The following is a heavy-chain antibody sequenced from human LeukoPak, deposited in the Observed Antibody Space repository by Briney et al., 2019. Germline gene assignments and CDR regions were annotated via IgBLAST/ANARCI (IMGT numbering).Heavy chain of an antibody. Sequence: SETLSLTCTVSGGSISSYYWSWIRQPPGKGLEWIGYIYYSGSTNYNPSLKSRVTISVDTSKNQFSLKLSSVTAADTAVYYCARGPAGYPLSRYYYMDVWGKGTTVTVSS. J-gene: IGHJ6*03. CDR2: IYYSGST. D-gene: IGHD1-1*01. CDR1: GGSISSYY. V-gene: IGHV4-59*01. CDR3: ARGPAGYPLSRYYYMDV.